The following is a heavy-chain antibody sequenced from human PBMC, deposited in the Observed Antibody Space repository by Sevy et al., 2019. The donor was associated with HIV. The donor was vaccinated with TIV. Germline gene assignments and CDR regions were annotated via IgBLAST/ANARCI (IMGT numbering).Heavy chain of an antibody. CDR3: ARELGYYDSSGYFNAFDI. Sequence: SETLSLTCTVSGGSISSYYWSWIRQPPGKGLEWIGYIYYSGSTNYNPSLKSRVTISVDTSKNQYSLKLSSVTAADTAVYYCARELGYYDSSGYFNAFDIWGQGTMVTVSS. CDR1: GGSISSYY. CDR2: IYYSGST. V-gene: IGHV4-59*01. J-gene: IGHJ3*02. D-gene: IGHD3-22*01.